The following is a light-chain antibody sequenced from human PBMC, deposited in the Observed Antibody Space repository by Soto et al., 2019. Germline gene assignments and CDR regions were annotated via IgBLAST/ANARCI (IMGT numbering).Light chain of an antibody. Sequence: EIVLTQSPGTLSLSPGERATLSCRASQSINSRYLAWYQQKPGQAPRLLIYGASSRATGIPHRFSGSGSGTDFALTISRLEPEDFAVYYCQQFGSSPGFTFGPGTKVDIK. CDR2: GAS. CDR3: QQFGSSPGFT. V-gene: IGKV3-20*01. J-gene: IGKJ3*01. CDR1: QSINSRY.